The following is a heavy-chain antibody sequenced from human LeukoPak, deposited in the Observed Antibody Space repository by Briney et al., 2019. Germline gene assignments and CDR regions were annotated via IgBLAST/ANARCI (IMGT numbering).Heavy chain of an antibody. Sequence: PGGSLRLSCAASGFTFDDYAMHWVRQAPGKGLEWVAGISWNSGSIRYAGSVKGRFTISRDNAKNSLFLQMNSLRAEDTALYYCTKAAGYYYYYMDVWGKGTTVTISS. J-gene: IGHJ6*03. CDR1: GFTFDDYA. CDR2: ISWNSGSI. CDR3: TKAAGYYYYYMDV. V-gene: IGHV3-9*01.